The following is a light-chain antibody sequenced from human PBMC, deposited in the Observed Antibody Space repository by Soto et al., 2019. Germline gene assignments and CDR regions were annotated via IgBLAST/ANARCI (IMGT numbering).Light chain of an antibody. CDR1: TSDVGGYNY. Sequence: QSALTQPRSVSASPGQSVTISCTGTTSDVGGYNYVSWYQQHPGQAPKLMIYDVSKRPSGVPDRFSGSKSGNTASLTISGLQAEDEADYYCCSSAGTYTWVFGGGTQLTVL. V-gene: IGLV2-11*01. J-gene: IGLJ3*02. CDR3: CSSAGTYTWV. CDR2: DVS.